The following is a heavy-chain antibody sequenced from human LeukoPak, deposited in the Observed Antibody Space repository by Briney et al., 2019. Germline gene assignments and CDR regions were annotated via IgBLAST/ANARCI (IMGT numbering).Heavy chain of an antibody. Sequence: SETLSLTCTVSGGSISSYYWSWIRQPPGKGLEWIGYIYYSGSTNYNPSLKSRVTISVDTSKNQFSLKLSSVTAADTAVYYCARRYYDSSGYYYDDYWGQGTLVTVSS. CDR2: IYYSGST. V-gene: IGHV4-59*08. CDR1: GGSISSYY. D-gene: IGHD3-22*01. CDR3: ARRYYDSSGYYYDDY. J-gene: IGHJ4*02.